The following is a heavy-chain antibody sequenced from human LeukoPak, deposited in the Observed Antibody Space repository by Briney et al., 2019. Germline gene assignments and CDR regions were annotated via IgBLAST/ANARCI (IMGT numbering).Heavy chain of an antibody. Sequence: SETLSLTCAVYGGSFSGYYWSWIRQPPGKSLEWIGEINHSGSTNYNPSLKSRVNISVDTSKNQLSLRLSSVTAADTAVYYCARGGYSSSWGYYYYMDVWGKGTTVTVSS. V-gene: IGHV4-34*01. CDR2: INHSGST. D-gene: IGHD6-13*01. CDR3: ARGGYSSSWGYYYYMDV. J-gene: IGHJ6*03. CDR1: GGSFSGYY.